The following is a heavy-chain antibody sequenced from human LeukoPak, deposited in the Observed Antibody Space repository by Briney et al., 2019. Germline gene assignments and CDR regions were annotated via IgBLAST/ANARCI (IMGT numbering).Heavy chain of an antibody. CDR3: ASDPPYSSGWYGLDY. J-gene: IGHJ4*02. Sequence: GGSLRLSRAASGLTFSKFAVHWVRQAPGKGLEWVAVISYDGASKYYGDSVKGRFTISRDNSIHTVYLQMNSLRPEDTAVYYCASDPPYSSGWYGLDYWGQGTLVTVSS. CDR2: ISYDGASK. D-gene: IGHD6-19*01. CDR1: GLTFSKFA. V-gene: IGHV3-30-3*01.